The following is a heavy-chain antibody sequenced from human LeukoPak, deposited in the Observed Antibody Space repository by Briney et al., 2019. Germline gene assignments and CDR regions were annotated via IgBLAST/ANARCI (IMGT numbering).Heavy chain of an antibody. Sequence: GGSLRLSCVVSGFTVSGNYMSWVRQAPGKGLEWVSIMYAGGTTDYADSVKGRFTISRDNSKNTLYLQMSSLRVEDTAVYYCAREGGPYSSTLRGCWGQGTLVTVSS. CDR2: MYAGGTT. J-gene: IGHJ4*02. V-gene: IGHV3-53*01. D-gene: IGHD6-19*01. CDR3: AREGGPYSSTLRGC. CDR1: GFTVSGNY.